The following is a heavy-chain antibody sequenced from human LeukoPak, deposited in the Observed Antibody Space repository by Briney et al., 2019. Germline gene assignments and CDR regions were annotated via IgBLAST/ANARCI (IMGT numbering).Heavy chain of an antibody. J-gene: IGHJ6*01. D-gene: IGHD3-3*01. Sequence: PGGSLGLSCEASGFSFSSYAMTWVRPAAGKGLEWVSSIGSDGKTHYSESVKGRSVISRDNFGDMVFLPVNSLRVEDTALYYCARDLHYDVAMDVWGQGTTVTVSS. CDR1: GFSFSSYA. CDR3: ARDLHYDVAMDV. V-gene: IGHV3-23*01. CDR2: IGSDGKT.